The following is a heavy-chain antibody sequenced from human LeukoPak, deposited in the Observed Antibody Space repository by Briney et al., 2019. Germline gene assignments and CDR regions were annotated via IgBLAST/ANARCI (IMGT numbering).Heavy chain of an antibody. CDR1: GFILSSYA. CDR2: ISYDGSNK. D-gene: IGHD3-10*01. Sequence: GGSLRLSCAASGFILSSYAMHWVRQAPGKGLEWVAVISYDGSNKYYADSVKGRFTISRDNSKNTLYLQMNSLRAEDTAVYYCARDGGHYYGSGSYSHWGQGTLVTVSS. V-gene: IGHV3-30*19. J-gene: IGHJ4*02. CDR3: ARDGGHYYGSGSYSH.